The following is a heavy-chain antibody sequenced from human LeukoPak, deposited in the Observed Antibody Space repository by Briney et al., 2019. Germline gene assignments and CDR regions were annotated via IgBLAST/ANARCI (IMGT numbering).Heavy chain of an antibody. CDR3: ARGENSNQLSFDY. CDR1: GGSISSYY. J-gene: IGHJ4*02. V-gene: IGHV4-59*12. CDR2: IYYSGST. D-gene: IGHD2-2*01. Sequence: SETLSLTCTVSGGSISSYYWSWIRQPPGKGLEWIGYIYYSGSTNYNPSLKSRITISVDTSKNQFSLKLSSVTAADTAVYYCARGENSNQLSFDYWGQGTLVTVSS.